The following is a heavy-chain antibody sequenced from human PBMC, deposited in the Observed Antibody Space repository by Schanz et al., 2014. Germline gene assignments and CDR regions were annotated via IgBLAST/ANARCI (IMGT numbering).Heavy chain of an antibody. D-gene: IGHD3-22*01. CDR2: VCYDGSKK. CDR1: GFTFSSYG. CDR3: AKQHGVIQQVSDY. J-gene: IGHJ4*02. Sequence: LVESGGGVVQPGRSLRLSCAASGFTFSSYGMHWVRQVPGKGLEWVAVVCYDGSKKYYADSVKGRFTISRDNSENTLYLQMNSLRAEDTAVYYCAKQHGVIQQVSDYWGQGTLVTVSS. V-gene: IGHV3-33*06.